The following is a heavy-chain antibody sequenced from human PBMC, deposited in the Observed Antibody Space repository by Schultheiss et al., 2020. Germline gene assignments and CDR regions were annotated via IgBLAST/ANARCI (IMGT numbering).Heavy chain of an antibody. CDR3: AKDLSIAARPFRYYYYGMDV. Sequence: GGSLRLSCAASGFTFSSHGMHWVRQAPGKGLEWVAVISYDGSNKYYADSVKGRFTISRDNSKNTLYLQMNSLRAEDTAVYYCAKDLSIAARPFRYYYYGMDVWGQGTTVTVSS. D-gene: IGHD6-6*01. J-gene: IGHJ6*02. V-gene: IGHV3-30*18. CDR2: ISYDGSNK. CDR1: GFTFSSHG.